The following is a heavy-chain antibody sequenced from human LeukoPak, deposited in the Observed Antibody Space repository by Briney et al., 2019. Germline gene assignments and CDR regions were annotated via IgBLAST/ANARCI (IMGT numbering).Heavy chain of an antibody. Sequence: PSETLSLTCTVSGGSISSYYWSWIRQPPEKGLEWIGYIYYSGSTNYNPSLKSRVTISVDTSKNQFSLKLSSVTAADTAVYYCGGYSYGYLVYWGQGTLVTVSS. CDR1: GGSISSYY. CDR2: IYYSGST. J-gene: IGHJ4*02. D-gene: IGHD5-18*01. CDR3: GGYSYGYLVY. V-gene: IGHV4-59*01.